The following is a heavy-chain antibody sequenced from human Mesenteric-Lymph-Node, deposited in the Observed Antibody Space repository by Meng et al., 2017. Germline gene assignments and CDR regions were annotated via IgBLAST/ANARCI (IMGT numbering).Heavy chain of an antibody. V-gene: IGHV6-1*01. CDR1: GDSVSSNSAA. CDR3: ARGAVHGIAAAGFRAFDI. CDR2: TYYRSKWYN. D-gene: IGHD6-13*01. Sequence: SCAISGDSVSSNSAAWNWIRQSPSRGLEWLGRTYYRSKWYNDYAVSVKSRITINPDTSKNQFSLQLNSVTPEDTAVYYCARGAVHGIAAAGFRAFDIWGQGTMVTVSS. J-gene: IGHJ3*02.